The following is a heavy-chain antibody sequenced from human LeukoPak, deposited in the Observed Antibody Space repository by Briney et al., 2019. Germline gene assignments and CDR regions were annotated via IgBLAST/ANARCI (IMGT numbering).Heavy chain of an antibody. CDR2: INPNSGGT. Sequence: ASVKVSCKASGYTFTGYYMHWVRQAPGQGLEWMGWINPNSGGTNYAQQFQGRVTMTRDTSISTAYMELSRLRSDDTAVYYCARVLVGGWLRLLDPWGQGTLVTVSS. J-gene: IGHJ5*02. CDR3: ARVLVGGWLRLLDP. V-gene: IGHV1-2*02. CDR1: GYTFTGYY. D-gene: IGHD5-12*01.